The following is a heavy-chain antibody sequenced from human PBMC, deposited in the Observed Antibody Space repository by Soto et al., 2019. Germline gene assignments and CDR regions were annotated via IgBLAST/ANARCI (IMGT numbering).Heavy chain of an antibody. V-gene: IGHV1-2*02. Sequence: ASVKVSFKASGYTFTGYYMHWVRQAPGQGLEWMGWINPNSGGTNYAQKFQGRVTMTRDTSISTAYMELSRLRSDDTAVYYCARDGGDCSSTSCYTGAYYYYYYGMDVWGQGTTVTVSS. CDR3: ARDGGDCSSTSCYTGAYYYYYYGMDV. J-gene: IGHJ6*02. D-gene: IGHD2-2*02. CDR2: INPNSGGT. CDR1: GYTFTGYY.